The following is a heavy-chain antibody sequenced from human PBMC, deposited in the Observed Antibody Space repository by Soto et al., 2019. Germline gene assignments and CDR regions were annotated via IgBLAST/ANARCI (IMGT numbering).Heavy chain of an antibody. CDR2: MNPNSGNT. CDR1: KYTFTRYD. Sequence: ASVKASCQASKYTFTRYDINLVRHATAQGLEWMGWMNPNSGNTGYAQKFQGRVTMTRNTSISTAYMELSSLRSEDTAVYYCATSPTVTLPNYWYFDLWGRGTLVTVS. D-gene: IGHD4-17*01. V-gene: IGHV1-8*01. J-gene: IGHJ2*01. CDR3: ATSPTVTLPNYWYFDL.